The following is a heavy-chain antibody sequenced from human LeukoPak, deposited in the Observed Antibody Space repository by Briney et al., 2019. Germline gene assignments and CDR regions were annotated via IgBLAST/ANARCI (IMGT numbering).Heavy chain of an antibody. V-gene: IGHV4-4*09. D-gene: IGHD3-10*01. Sequence: PSETLSLTCDVSGGSMSDHYWSWIRQPPGITLEWIGYIYATGTTNYNPSLKGRVTISLDTSKNHLSLRLRSVTAADAALYYCARHFRKDYPDSGSSQYFHYIDVWGKGTTVTVSS. CDR1: GGSMSDHY. CDR2: IYATGTT. J-gene: IGHJ6*03. CDR3: ARHFRKDYPDSGSSQYFHYIDV.